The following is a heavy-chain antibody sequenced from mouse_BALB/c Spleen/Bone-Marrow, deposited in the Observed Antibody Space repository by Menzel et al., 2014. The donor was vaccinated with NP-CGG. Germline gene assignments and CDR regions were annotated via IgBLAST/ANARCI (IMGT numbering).Heavy chain of an antibody. CDR3: ARDSYYYGSSYWYFDV. V-gene: IGHV5-4*02. CDR1: GFTFSDYY. J-gene: IGHJ1*01. D-gene: IGHD1-1*01. CDR2: ISDGGSYT. Sequence: EVQLVESGGGLVKPGGSLKLSCAASGFTFSDYYMYWVRQTPEKRLEWVATISDGGSYTYYPDSVKGRFTTSRDNAKNNLCLQMTSLKSEDTAMYYCARDSYYYGSSYWYFDVWGAGTTVTVSS.